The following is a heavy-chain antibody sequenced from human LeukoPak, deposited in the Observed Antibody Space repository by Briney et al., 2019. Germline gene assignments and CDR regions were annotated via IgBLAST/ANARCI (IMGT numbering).Heavy chain of an antibody. CDR1: GGSISSGSYY. D-gene: IGHD5-18*01. CDR2: TYTSGST. V-gene: IGHV4-61*02. CDR3: ARGGDTALGHGIDY. J-gene: IGHJ4*02. Sequence: SETLSLTCTVSGGSISSGSYYWSWIRQTAGKGQEWIGRTYTSGSTNYNPSLKSRVTISVDTSKNQFSLKLSSVTAADTAVYYCARGGDTALGHGIDYWGQGTLVTVSS.